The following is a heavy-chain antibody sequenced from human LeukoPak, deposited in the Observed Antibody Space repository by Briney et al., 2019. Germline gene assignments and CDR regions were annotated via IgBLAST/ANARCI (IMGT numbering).Heavy chain of an antibody. D-gene: IGHD2-15*01. CDR1: GFTFSSYG. CDR2: ISYDGSNK. J-gene: IGHJ4*02. Sequence: GGSLRLSCAASGFTFSSYGMHWVRQAPGKGLEWVAVISYDGSNKYYADSVKGRFTISRDNSKNALYLQMNSLRAEDTAVYYCAKGAGGSCYLWGQGTLVTVSS. V-gene: IGHV3-30*18. CDR3: AKGAGGSCYL.